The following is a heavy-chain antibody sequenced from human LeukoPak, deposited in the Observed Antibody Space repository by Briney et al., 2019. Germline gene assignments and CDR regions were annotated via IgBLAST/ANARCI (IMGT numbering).Heavy chain of an antibody. J-gene: IGHJ4*02. Sequence: ASVKVSCKASGGTFSSYAISWVRQAPGQGLEWMGWISGYNGNTNSAQKLQGRVTMTTDTSTSTAYMELRSLRSDDTAVYYCARDYSSGWPNFDYWGQGTLVTVSS. CDR3: ARDYSSGWPNFDY. CDR2: ISGYNGNT. CDR1: GGTFSSYA. D-gene: IGHD6-19*01. V-gene: IGHV1-18*01.